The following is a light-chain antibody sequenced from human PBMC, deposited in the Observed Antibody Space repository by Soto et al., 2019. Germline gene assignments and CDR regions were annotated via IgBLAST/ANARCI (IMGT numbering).Light chain of an antibody. CDR2: KAS. CDR3: QQYNTYPRT. CDR1: QSISTW. J-gene: IGKJ4*01. V-gene: IGKV1-5*03. Sequence: DIQMTQSPSTLSASVGDRVTITCRASQSISTWLAWYQQKPGKAPKLLIYKASSLEGGVPSRFSGSGSGTEFNITISSLQPDDFATYYCQQYNTYPRTFGGGTPVEIK.